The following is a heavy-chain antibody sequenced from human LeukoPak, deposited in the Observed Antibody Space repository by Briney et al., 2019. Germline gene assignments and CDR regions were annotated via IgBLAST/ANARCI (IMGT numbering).Heavy chain of an antibody. CDR2: INHSGST. Sequence: PSETLSLTCAVYGGSFSGYYWSWICQPPGKGLEWIGEINHSGSTNYNPSLKSRVTISVDTSKNQFSLKLSSVTAADTAVYYCARVGGGVFYFDYWGQGTLVTVSS. V-gene: IGHV4-34*01. D-gene: IGHD3-16*01. J-gene: IGHJ4*02. CDR3: ARVGGGVFYFDY. CDR1: GGSFSGYY.